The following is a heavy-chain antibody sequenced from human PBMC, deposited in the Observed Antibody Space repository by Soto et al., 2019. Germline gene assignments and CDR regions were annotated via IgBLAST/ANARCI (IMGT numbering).Heavy chain of an antibody. J-gene: IGHJ6*02. Sequence: ASVKVSCKASGYTFTSYTIHWVRQAPGQGLEWMGWINAGNGDTKYSQKFQGRVTITADESTSTAYMELSSLRSEDTAVYYCARGYGDYSNYYYYGMDVWGQGTTVTVSS. V-gene: IGHV1-3*01. CDR3: ARGYGDYSNYYYYGMDV. CDR2: INAGNGDT. CDR1: GYTFTSYT. D-gene: IGHD4-17*01.